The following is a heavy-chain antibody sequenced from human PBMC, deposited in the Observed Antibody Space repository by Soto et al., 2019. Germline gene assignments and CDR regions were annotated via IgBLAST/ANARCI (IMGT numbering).Heavy chain of an antibody. CDR3: ARVRGSGSYAAYYFDS. CDR1: CGSISNGGYY. D-gene: IGHD3-10*01. CDR2: IHYSGST. J-gene: IGHJ4*01. V-gene: IGHV4-31*03. Sequence: SETLSPTCTVSCGSISNGGYYWYWVRQHPGQGLEWIGYIHYSGSTWYNPSLESRVTISVDTSKDQFSLKLRSVTAADTAVYYCARVRGSGSYAAYYFDSWGQGTLVTVSS.